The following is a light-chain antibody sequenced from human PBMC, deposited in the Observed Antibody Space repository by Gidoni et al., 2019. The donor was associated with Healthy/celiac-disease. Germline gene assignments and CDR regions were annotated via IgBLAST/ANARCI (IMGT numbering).Light chain of an antibody. J-gene: IGLJ3*02. CDR1: ALPKQY. Sequence: YELTQPPSASLSPGQTARITCSGDALPKQYAYWYQQKPGQAPVLVIYKDSERPSGIPERFSGSSSGTTVTLTISGVQAEDEADYYCQSADSSGTSLVFGGGTKLTVL. CDR3: QSADSSGTSLV. CDR2: KDS. V-gene: IGLV3-25*03.